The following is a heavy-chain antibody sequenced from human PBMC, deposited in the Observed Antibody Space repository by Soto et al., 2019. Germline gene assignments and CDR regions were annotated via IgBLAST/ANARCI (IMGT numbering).Heavy chain of an antibody. Sequence: QVQLVQSGAEVKKPGASVKVSCKASGYTFTSYAMHWVRQAPGQRLEWMGWINAGNGNTKYSQKFQGRVTITRDTSASTAYMELSSLRSEDTAVYYCARLRNYYGSGSYYDYWGQGTLVTVSS. CDR3: ARLRNYYGSGSYYDY. CDR2: INAGNGNT. V-gene: IGHV1-3*01. D-gene: IGHD3-10*01. CDR1: GYTFTSYA. J-gene: IGHJ4*02.